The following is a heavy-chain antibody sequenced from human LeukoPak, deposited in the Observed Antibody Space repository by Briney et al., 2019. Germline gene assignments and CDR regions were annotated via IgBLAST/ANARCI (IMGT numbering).Heavy chain of an antibody. CDR2: MNPNSGNT. Sequence: ASVKVSRKSSVYTFTSYDINWVRQATGQGLAWLGWMNPNSGNTGYAQKFQGRVTMTRNTSISTAYMELSSLRSEETAVYYCARGRAIFGVAVYYFDYWGQGTLVTVSS. D-gene: IGHD3-3*01. CDR1: VYTFTSYD. CDR3: ARGRAIFGVAVYYFDY. J-gene: IGHJ4*02. V-gene: IGHV1-8*01.